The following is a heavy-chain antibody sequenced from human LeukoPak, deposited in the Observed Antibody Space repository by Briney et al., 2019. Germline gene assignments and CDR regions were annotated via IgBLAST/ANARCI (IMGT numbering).Heavy chain of an antibody. CDR1: GYSISSGYY. CDR3: ASGYGYYDFWSGYYTGKDWFDP. Sequence: SETLSLTCTVSGYSISSGYYWGWIRPPPGKGLEWIGSIYHSGSTYYNPSLKSRVAISVDTSKNQFSLKLSSVTAADTAVYYCASGYGYYDFWSGYYTGKDWFDPWGQGTLVTVSS. J-gene: IGHJ5*02. CDR2: IYHSGST. D-gene: IGHD3-3*01. V-gene: IGHV4-38-2*02.